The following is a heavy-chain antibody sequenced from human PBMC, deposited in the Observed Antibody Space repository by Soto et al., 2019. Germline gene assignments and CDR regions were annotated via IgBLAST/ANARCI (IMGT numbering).Heavy chain of an antibody. CDR1: GYTFTSYY. J-gene: IGHJ5*02. Sequence: ASVKVSCKASGYTFTSYYMHWVRQAPGQGLEWMGIINPSGGSTSYAQKFQGRVTMTRDTSTSTVYMELSSLRSEDTAVYYCAREPVVVAATPSHWFDPGGQGTLVTVSS. V-gene: IGHV1-46*01. D-gene: IGHD2-15*01. CDR3: AREPVVVAATPSHWFDP. CDR2: INPSGGST.